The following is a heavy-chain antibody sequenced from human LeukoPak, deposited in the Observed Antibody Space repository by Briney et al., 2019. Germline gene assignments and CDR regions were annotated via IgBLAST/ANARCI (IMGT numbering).Heavy chain of an antibody. D-gene: IGHD3-22*01. CDR1: GFTFSSYW. Sequence: GGSLRLSCAASGFTFSSYWMHWVRQAPGKGLVWVSRINNDGSSTSYADSVKGRFTISRDNAKNTLNLQMNSLRAEDTAVYYCARDLGQYYDTSDNWFDPWGQGTLVTVSS. CDR3: ARDLGQYYDTSDNWFDP. CDR2: INNDGSST. V-gene: IGHV3-74*01. J-gene: IGHJ5*02.